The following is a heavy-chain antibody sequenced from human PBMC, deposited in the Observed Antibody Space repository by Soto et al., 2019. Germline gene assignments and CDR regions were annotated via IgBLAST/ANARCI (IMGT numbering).Heavy chain of an antibody. CDR2: IWYDGRNK. Sequence: PGGSLILSCAASGFTSRSYGMNWVRQVPCKGLEWVAVIWYDGRNKYYADSVKGRFTISRDNSKTTLYLQMNSLRDEETAVYYCARDRRRTTVPRAGMDVWGQGSTVTVSS. D-gene: IGHD4-17*01. CDR1: GFTSRSYG. CDR3: ARDRRRTTVPRAGMDV. V-gene: IGHV3-33*01. J-gene: IGHJ6*02.